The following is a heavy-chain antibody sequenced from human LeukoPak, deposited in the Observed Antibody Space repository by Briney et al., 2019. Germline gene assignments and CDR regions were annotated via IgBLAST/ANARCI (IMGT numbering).Heavy chain of an antibody. V-gene: IGHV4-61*01. CDR1: GGSISSSSYY. Sequence: SETLSLTCTVSGGSISSSSYYWSWIRQPPGKGLEWIGYIYYSGSTNYNPSLKSRVTISVDTSENQFSLKLSSVTAADTAVYFCARDLYSSSSSVYYYYYMDVWGKGTTVTVSS. CDR2: IYYSGST. D-gene: IGHD6-6*01. J-gene: IGHJ6*03. CDR3: ARDLYSSSSSVYYYYYMDV.